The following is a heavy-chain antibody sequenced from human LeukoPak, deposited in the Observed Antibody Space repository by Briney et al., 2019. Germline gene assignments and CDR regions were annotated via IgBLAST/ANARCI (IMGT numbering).Heavy chain of an antibody. J-gene: IGHJ6*04. CDR3: ARAPRKDYYYGMDV. V-gene: IGHV4-59*01. Sequence: SETLSLTCTVSGGSISSYYWSWIRQPPGKGLGWIGYIYYSGSTNYNPSLKSRVTISVDTSKNQFSLRLSSVTAADTAVYYCARAPRKDYYYGMDVWGKGATVTVSS. CDR1: GGSISSYY. CDR2: IYYSGST.